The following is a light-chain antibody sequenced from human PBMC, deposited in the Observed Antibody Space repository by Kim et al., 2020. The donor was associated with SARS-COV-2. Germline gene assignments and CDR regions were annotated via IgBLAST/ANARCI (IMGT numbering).Light chain of an antibody. Sequence: QSALTQPPSASGSPGQSVTISCTGTSSDVGGYNYVSWYQQHPGKAPKLIIYEVTKRPSGVPDRFSGSKSGNTASLPVSGLQAEDEADYYCSSYAGTDNLLFGGGTQLTVL. J-gene: IGLJ3*02. V-gene: IGLV2-8*01. CDR1: SSDVGGYNY. CDR2: EVT. CDR3: SSYAGTDNLL.